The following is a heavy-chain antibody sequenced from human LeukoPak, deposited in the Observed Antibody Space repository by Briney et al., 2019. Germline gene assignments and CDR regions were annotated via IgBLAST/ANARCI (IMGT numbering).Heavy chain of an antibody. Sequence: GGSLRLSCAASGFTFSSYSMNWVRQAPGKGLEWGSSISSSSSYIYYADSVKGRFTISRDNAKNSLYLQMNRLRDEATAVYYCARGTPSGRHDAFDIWGQGTMVPVSS. CDR1: GFTFSSYS. V-gene: IGHV3-21*01. CDR2: ISSSSSYI. D-gene: IGHD1-26*01. CDR3: ARGTPSGRHDAFDI. J-gene: IGHJ3*02.